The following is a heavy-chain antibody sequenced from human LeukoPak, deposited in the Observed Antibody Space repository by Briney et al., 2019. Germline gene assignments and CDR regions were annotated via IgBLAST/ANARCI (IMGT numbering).Heavy chain of an antibody. Sequence: SETLSLTCAVYGGSFSGYYWSWIRQPPGKGLEWIGEINHSGSTNYNPSLKSRVTISVDTSKNQFSLKLSSVTAADTAVYYCARDGGNYVWGGYLGPFDYWGQGTLVTVSS. V-gene: IGHV4-34*01. CDR1: GGSFSGYY. CDR2: INHSGST. CDR3: ARDGGNYVWGGYLGPFDY. J-gene: IGHJ4*02. D-gene: IGHD3-16*02.